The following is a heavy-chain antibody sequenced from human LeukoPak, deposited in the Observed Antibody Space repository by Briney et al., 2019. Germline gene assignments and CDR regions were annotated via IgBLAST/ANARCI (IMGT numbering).Heavy chain of an antibody. CDR3: ARRGDYYGSGSLFFDY. V-gene: IGHV1-69*13. J-gene: IGHJ4*02. CDR1: GGTFSSYA. D-gene: IGHD3-10*01. Sequence: SVKVSCKASGGTFSSYAISWVRQAPGQGLEWMGGIIPIFGTANYAQKFQGRVTITADESTSTAYMELSSLRSEDTAVYYCARRGDYYGSGSLFFDYWGQGTLVTVSS. CDR2: IIPIFGTA.